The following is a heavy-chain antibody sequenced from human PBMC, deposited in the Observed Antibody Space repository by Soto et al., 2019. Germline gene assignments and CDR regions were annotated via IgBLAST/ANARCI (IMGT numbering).Heavy chain of an antibody. CDR3: THRLPACSNTSCYGWFHP. Sequence: QITLKESGPTLVKPTQTLTLTCTFSGFSLSTSGVGVGWIRQPPGKALEWLALISWNDDKRYSTSLKSRLTISKETSRDQVIHTMADIDPVDTATYCGTHRLPACSNTSCYGWFHPWGQGTLVPVST. CDR2: ISWNDDK. J-gene: IGHJ5*02. V-gene: IGHV2-5*01. D-gene: IGHD2-2*01. CDR1: GFSLSTSGVG.